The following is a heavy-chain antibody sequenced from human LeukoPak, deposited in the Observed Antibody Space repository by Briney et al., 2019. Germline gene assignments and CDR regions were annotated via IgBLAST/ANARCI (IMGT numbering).Heavy chain of an antibody. V-gene: IGHV1-2*02. D-gene: IGHD7-27*01. J-gene: IGHJ3*01. Sequence: ASVKVSCKASGYTFTDNHMHWVRQAPGQGREWMGWISPNSGGTNYAKKFRGRVTMTRDTSLSTAYMELSGLTPDDTAFYYCARRTGDGAFDLWGPGTVFTVSS. CDR2: ISPNSGGT. CDR1: GYTFTDNH. CDR3: ARRTGDGAFDL.